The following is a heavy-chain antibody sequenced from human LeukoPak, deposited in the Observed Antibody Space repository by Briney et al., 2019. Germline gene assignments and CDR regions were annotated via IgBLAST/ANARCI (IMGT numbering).Heavy chain of an antibody. J-gene: IGHJ4*02. CDR2: ISSNGDRT. V-gene: IGHV3-64*01. CDR3: ARMGDYTNYYFDY. D-gene: IGHD4-11*01. CDR1: GFTFTRFA. Sequence: PGGSLRLSCAASGFTFTRFAMYWVRPAPGKGLEFVSAISSNGDRTYYARSVKGRFTISRDNAKNTVDLQMGSLRPEDMGVYYCARMGDYTNYYFDYWGQGTMVTVSS.